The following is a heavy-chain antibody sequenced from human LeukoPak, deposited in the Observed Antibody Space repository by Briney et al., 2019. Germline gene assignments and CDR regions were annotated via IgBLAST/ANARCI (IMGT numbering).Heavy chain of an antibody. CDR3: ARVAYDYVWGSYRYHFDY. D-gene: IGHD3-16*02. CDR1: GFTFSSYW. J-gene: IGHJ4*02. Sequence: PGGSLRLSCAASGFTFSSYWMSWVRQAPGKGLEWVSGINWNGGSTGYAGSVKGRFTISRDNAKNSLYLQMNSLRAEDTALYYCARVAYDYVWGSYRYHFDYWGQGTLVTVSS. CDR2: INWNGGST. V-gene: IGHV3-20*04.